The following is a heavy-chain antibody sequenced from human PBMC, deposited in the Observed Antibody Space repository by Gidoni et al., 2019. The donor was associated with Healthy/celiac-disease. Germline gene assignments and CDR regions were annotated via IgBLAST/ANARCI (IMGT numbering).Heavy chain of an antibody. V-gene: IGHV3-30*18. Sequence: QVQLVESGGGVVEPGRSLRLSCAASGLTFSSYGMHWVRQAPGKGLEWVAVIAYDGSNKYYADSVKGRFTISRDNSKNTLYLQMNSLRAEDTAVYYCAKMRYSSGYGSDYWGQGTLVTVSS. CDR2: IAYDGSNK. CDR3: AKMRYSSGYGSDY. CDR1: GLTFSSYG. D-gene: IGHD3-22*01. J-gene: IGHJ4*02.